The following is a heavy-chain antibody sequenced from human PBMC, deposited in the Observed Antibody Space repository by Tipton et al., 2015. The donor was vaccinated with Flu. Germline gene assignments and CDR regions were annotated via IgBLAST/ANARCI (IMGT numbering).Heavy chain of an antibody. J-gene: IGHJ5*02. CDR3: ARRDYSNYVSDPKSWFDP. CDR1: GDSMRSDYF. D-gene: IGHD4-11*01. Sequence: LRLSCTVSGDSMRSDYFWAWIRQFPGKGLEWIGTVSRPGSTVYNPSLKSRVTISIDTSKNQFSLNMKSVTAADTAVYYCARRDYSNYVSDPKSWFDPWGQGTLVAVSS. CDR2: VSRPGST. V-gene: IGHV4-38-2*02.